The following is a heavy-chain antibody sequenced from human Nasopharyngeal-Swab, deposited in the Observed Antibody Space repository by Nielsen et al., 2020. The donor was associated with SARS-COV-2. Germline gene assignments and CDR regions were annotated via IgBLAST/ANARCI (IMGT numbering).Heavy chain of an antibody. CDR1: GYTFKVYG. CDR3: AAGVLGYCSGGSCPDY. V-gene: IGHV1-18*01. Sequence: ASVKVSCKASGYTFKVYGISWVRQAPGQGLEWMGWISTYNGTTNYAQSLQGRITMTTDTSTSTAYMELRSLRSDDTAVYYCAAGVLGYCSGGSCPDYWGQGTLVTVSS. CDR2: ISTYNGTT. D-gene: IGHD2-15*01. J-gene: IGHJ4*02.